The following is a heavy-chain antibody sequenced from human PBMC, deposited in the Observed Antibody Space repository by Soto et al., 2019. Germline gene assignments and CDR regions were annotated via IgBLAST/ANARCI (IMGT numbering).Heavy chain of an antibody. J-gene: IGHJ4*02. CDR3: ASQYYYDSSGYYHYYFDY. CDR1: GGTFSSYA. Sequence: ASVKVSCKASGGTFSSYAISWVRQAPGQGLEWMGGIIPIFGTANYAQKFQGRVTITADESTSTAYMELSSLRSEDTAVYYCASQYYYDSSGYYHYYFDYWGQGTLVTVSA. D-gene: IGHD3-22*01. V-gene: IGHV1-69*13. CDR2: IIPIFGTA.